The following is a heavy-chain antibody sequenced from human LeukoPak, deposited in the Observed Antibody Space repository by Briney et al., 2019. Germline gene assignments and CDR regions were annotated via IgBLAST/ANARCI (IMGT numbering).Heavy chain of an antibody. V-gene: IGHV1-8*02. J-gene: IGHJ4*02. CDR2: INPNSGGT. CDR1: GYTFTSYG. CDR3: ATDRVSGSYYSFDY. Sequence: GASVKVSCKASGYTFTSYGISWVRQAPGQGLEWMGWINPNSGGTNYAQKFQGRVTMTRNTSISTAYMELSSLRSEDTAVYYCATDRVSGSYYSFDYWGQGTLVTVSS. D-gene: IGHD1-26*01.